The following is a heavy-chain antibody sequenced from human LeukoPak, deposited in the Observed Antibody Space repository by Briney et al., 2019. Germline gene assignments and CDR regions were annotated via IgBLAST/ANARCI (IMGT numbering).Heavy chain of an antibody. D-gene: IGHD6-13*01. CDR1: GFTFSSYA. CDR2: ISGSGGST. Sequence: GGSLRLSCAASGFTFSSYAMSWVRQAPGKGLEWVSAISGSGGSTYYADSVKGRFTISRDNSKNTLYLQMGSLRAEDMAVYYCAREVWYSSSWSDYWGQGTLVTVSS. V-gene: IGHV3-23*01. CDR3: AREVWYSSSWSDY. J-gene: IGHJ4*02.